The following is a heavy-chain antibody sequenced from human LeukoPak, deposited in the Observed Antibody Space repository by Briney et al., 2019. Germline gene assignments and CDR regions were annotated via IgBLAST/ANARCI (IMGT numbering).Heavy chain of an antibody. CDR2: IYSGGSA. CDR3: ARDRFETDSGFYYYYGMDV. Sequence: PGGSLRLSCAASGFTVSSNYMSWVRQTPGKGLEWVSVIYSGGSAYYADSVKGRFTISRDNSKNTLYLQMNSLRAEDTAVYYCARDRFETDSGFYYYYGMDVWGQGTTVTVSS. V-gene: IGHV3-53*01. CDR1: GFTVSSNY. D-gene: IGHD5-12*01. J-gene: IGHJ6*02.